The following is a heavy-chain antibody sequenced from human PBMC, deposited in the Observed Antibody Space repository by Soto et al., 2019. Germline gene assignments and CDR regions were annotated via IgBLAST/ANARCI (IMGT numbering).Heavy chain of an antibody. CDR2: INPTGGDT. CDR3: ARGSYASNVFIMDV. J-gene: IGHJ6*02. V-gene: IGHV1-46*01. CDR1: GYTFTTYF. Sequence: ASVKVSCKASGYTFTTYFMHWVRQAPGQGFEWMGRINPTGGDTVYAKKFQGRVTVSRDTSTSTVYIELGSLTSKDTAVYYCARGSYASNVFIMDVWGQGTTVTVSS. D-gene: IGHD2-2*01.